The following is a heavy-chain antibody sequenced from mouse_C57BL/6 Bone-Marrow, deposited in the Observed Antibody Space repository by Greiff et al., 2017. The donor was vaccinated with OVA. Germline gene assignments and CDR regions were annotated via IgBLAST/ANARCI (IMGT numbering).Heavy chain of an antibody. CDR3: ARPITTVVGDFDY. D-gene: IGHD1-1*01. CDR2: IHPNSGST. J-gene: IGHJ2*01. CDR1: GYTFTSYW. Sequence: QVQLQQPGAELVKPGASVKLSCKASGYTFTSYWMHWVKQRPGQGLEWIGMIHPNSGSTNYNEKFKSKATLTVDKSSSTAYMQLSSLTSEDSAVYYCARPITTVVGDFDYWGQGTTLTVSS. V-gene: IGHV1-64*01.